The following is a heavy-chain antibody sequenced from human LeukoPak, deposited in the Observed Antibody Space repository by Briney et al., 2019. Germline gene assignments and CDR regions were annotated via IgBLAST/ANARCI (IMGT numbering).Heavy chain of an antibody. Sequence: GRSLRLSCAASGFTFSNYWMHWVRQAPGKGLVWVSHINTDGSITNYADSVKGRFTISRDNAKNTLYLQMNSLRAEDTAVYYCARVMVTTGFGYWGQGTLVTVSS. D-gene: IGHD4-17*01. CDR1: GFTFSNYW. J-gene: IGHJ4*02. CDR3: ARVMVTTGFGY. V-gene: IGHV3-74*01. CDR2: INTDGSIT.